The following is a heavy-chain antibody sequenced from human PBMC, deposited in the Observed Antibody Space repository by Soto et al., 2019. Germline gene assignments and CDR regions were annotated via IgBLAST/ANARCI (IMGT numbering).Heavy chain of an antibody. D-gene: IGHD2-21*02. CDR1: GYTFTSYD. CDR2: MNPNSGNT. V-gene: IGHV1-8*01. CDR3: ARDDVSMVTTFLDY. Sequence: ASVKVTCKASGYTFTSYDINGVRQAPGQGLEWMAWMNPNSGNTGYAQKFQDRVTMTRNTSISTAYMELNSLRGEDTALYYCARDDVSMVTTFLDYWGLGTLVTVSS. J-gene: IGHJ4*02.